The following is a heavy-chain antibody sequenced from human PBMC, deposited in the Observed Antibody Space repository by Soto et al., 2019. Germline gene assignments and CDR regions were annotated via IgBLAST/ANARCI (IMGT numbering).Heavy chain of an antibody. CDR2: IYYSGST. V-gene: IGHV4-59*08. J-gene: IGHJ4*02. CDR1: GGSISSYY. D-gene: IGHD2-2*01. CDR3: ARHSILFYQLYYFDY. Sequence: SETLSLTCTVSGGSISSYYWSWIRQPPGKGLEWIGYIYYSGSTNYNPSLKSRVTISVDTSKNQFSLKLSSVTAADTAVYYCARHSILFYQLYYFDYWGQGPLVTVSS.